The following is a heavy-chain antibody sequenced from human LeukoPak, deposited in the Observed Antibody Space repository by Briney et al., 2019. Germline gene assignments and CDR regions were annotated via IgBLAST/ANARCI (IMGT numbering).Heavy chain of an antibody. CDR3: ARAPLLDYYDASVIAY. J-gene: IGHJ4*01. Sequence: PSGSLSLTCTVSGGSISSYYWSWIRQPPGKGLEWVGYIYYRGSTNYNPSPTSGATTSVDPSKNQHSLKLSSVTAADTGVYYCARAPLLDYYDASVIAYWGQATLVTVSS. CDR1: GGSISSYY. V-gene: IGHV4-59*01. CDR2: IYYRGST. D-gene: IGHD3-22*01.